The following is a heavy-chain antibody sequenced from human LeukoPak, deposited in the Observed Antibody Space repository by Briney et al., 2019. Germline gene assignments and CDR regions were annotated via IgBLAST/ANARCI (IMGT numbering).Heavy chain of an antibody. Sequence: PGGSLRLSCAASGSTFNTYAMTWVRQAPGKGLVWVSRIYSDGSDKTYADSVRGRFTISRDNAKNTVYLQMNSLRAEDSAVYYCASDSGHAFYFWGQGTMVTVSS. D-gene: IGHD3-10*01. CDR3: ASDSGHAFYF. V-gene: IGHV3-74*01. CDR2: IYSDGSDK. CDR1: GSTFNTYA. J-gene: IGHJ3*01.